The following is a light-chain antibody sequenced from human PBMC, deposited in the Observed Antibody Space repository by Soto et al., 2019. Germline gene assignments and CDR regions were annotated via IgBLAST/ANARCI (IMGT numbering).Light chain of an antibody. CDR1: QSISSW. J-gene: IGKJ5*01. Sequence: DIQMTQSPSTLSVSVGDRVTITCRASQSISSWLAWYQQKPGKAPKLLIYKASTLDTAVPPRFSGSGSGTEFTLTISSLQPEDFAVYYCQQYGSSPPSSTFGQGTRLEIK. CDR2: KAS. V-gene: IGKV1-5*03. CDR3: QQYGSSPPSST.